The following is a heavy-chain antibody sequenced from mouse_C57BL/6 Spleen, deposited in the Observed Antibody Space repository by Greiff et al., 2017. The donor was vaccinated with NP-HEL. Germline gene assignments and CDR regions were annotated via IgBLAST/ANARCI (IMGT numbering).Heavy chain of an antibody. CDR3: ATTAQATYYAMDY. CDR2: IWSGGST. D-gene: IGHD3-2*02. V-gene: IGHV2-2*01. Sequence: VQLQESGPGLVQPSQSLSITCTVSGFSLTSYGVHWVRQSPGKGLEWLGVIWSGGSTDYNAAFISRLSISKDNSKSQVFFKMNSLQADDTAIYYCATTAQATYYAMDYWGQGTSVTVSS. CDR1: GFSLTSYG. J-gene: IGHJ4*01.